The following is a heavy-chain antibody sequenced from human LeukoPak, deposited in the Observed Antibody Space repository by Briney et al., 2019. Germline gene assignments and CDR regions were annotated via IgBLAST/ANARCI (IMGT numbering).Heavy chain of an antibody. V-gene: IGHV1-2*02. CDR2: INPNSGGT. CDR3: ARDLSGAMTTVTCADY. D-gene: IGHD4-17*01. Sequence: ASMKVSCKASGYTFTGYYMHWVRQAPGQGLEWMGWINPNSGGTNYAQKFQGRVTMTRDASISTAYMELSRLRSDDTAVYYCARDLSGAMTTVTCADYWGQGTLVTV. CDR1: GYTFTGYY. J-gene: IGHJ4*02.